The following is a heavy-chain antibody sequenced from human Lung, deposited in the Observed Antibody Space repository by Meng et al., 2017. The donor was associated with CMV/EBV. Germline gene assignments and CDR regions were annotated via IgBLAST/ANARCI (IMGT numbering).Heavy chain of an antibody. J-gene: IGHJ4*03. CDR3: ARDALGRSGDPFSP. CDR1: GGSISSRTDY. Sequence: SETLSLTCTVSGGSISSRTDYWAWLRQPPGKGLDWIGSVYYSGTPHYNPSLKSRVTISVDTSKNQFSLTLRSVTAADTAAYYCARDALGRSGDPFSPWGQGTXVTVSS. D-gene: IGHD1-26*01. CDR2: VYYSGTP. V-gene: IGHV4-39*07.